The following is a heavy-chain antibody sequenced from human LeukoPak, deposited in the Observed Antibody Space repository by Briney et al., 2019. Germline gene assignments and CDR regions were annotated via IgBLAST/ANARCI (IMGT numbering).Heavy chain of an antibody. CDR3: ARGLTRRKTDDYYYYYMDV. Sequence: GASVKVSCKASGYTFTGYYMHWVRQAPGQGLEWMGWINPNSGGTNYAQKFQGRVTMTRDTSISTAYMELSRLRSDDTAVYYCARGLTRRKTDDYYYYYMDVWGKGTTVTVSS. J-gene: IGHJ6*03. D-gene: IGHD1-1*01. CDR2: INPNSGGT. CDR1: GYTFTGYY. V-gene: IGHV1-2*02.